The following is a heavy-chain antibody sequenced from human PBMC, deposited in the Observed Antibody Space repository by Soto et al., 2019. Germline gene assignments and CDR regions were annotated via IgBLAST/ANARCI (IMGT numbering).Heavy chain of an antibody. V-gene: IGHV3-7*01. D-gene: IGHD6-19*01. CDR2: IKADGTEK. Sequence: PGGSLRLSCVGSGFTFSSYWMGWVRQTPGKGLEWVATIKADGTEKYYVDSVKGRFTFSRDNSKNTLYLQMNSLRAEDTAVYYCARSIAVAGLGMDVWGQGTTATVSS. J-gene: IGHJ6*02. CDR1: GFTFSSYW. CDR3: ARSIAVAGLGMDV.